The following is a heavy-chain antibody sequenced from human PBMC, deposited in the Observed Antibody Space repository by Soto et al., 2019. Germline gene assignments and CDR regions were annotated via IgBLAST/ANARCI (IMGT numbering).Heavy chain of an antibody. J-gene: IGHJ4*02. V-gene: IGHV3-48*02. Sequence: EVQLVESGGGLVQPGGSLRLSCAASGFTFSSYSMNWVRQAPGKGLEWVSYISSSSSTIYYADSVKGRFTISRDNAKNSLYLQMNSLRDEDTAVYYCARGDCSSTSCYPLLGSDYWGQGTLVTVSS. CDR3: ARGDCSSTSCYPLLGSDY. CDR1: GFTFSSYS. D-gene: IGHD2-2*01. CDR2: ISSSSSTI.